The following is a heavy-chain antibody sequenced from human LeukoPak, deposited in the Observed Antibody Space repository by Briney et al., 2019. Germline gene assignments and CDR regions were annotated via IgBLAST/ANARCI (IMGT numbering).Heavy chain of an antibody. D-gene: IGHD3-10*01. J-gene: IGHJ4*02. Sequence: PGGSLRLSCAASGFSFTNYAMTWVRQAPGKGLEWVSAISGSVGSTSYADGVRGRFTVSRDNSKNTLYLQMNSLRAEDTAVYYCARDGDYYGSGSIPDYWGQGTLVTVSS. CDR1: GFSFTNYA. CDR3: ARDGDYYGSGSIPDY. V-gene: IGHV3-23*01. CDR2: ISGSVGST.